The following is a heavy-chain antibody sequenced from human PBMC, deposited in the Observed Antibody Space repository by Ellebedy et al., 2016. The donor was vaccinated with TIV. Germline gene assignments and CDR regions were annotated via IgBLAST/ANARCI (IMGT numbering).Heavy chain of an antibody. J-gene: IGHJ6*02. Sequence: AASVKVSCKTSGYTFTDYYIHWVRQAPGQGLEWMAWINPNSGATNYAQKFQGRVSVARDTSITTAYMELSSLTSDDTAMYYCARVKQILAQGQTYGLDVWGRGTTVTVSS. CDR3: ARVKQILAQGQTYGLDV. CDR1: GYTFTDYY. D-gene: IGHD3-3*02. CDR2: INPNSGAT. V-gene: IGHV1-2*02.